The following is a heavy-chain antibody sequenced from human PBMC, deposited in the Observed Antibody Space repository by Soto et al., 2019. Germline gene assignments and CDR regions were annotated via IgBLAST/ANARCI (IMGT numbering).Heavy chain of an antibody. J-gene: IGHJ5*02. CDR2: IYHSGST. CDR3: AREGSGSFMGWFDP. CDR1: GGSISSGGYS. Sequence: SETLSLTCAVSGGSISSGGYSWSWIRQPPGKGLEWIGYIYHSGSTYYNPSLKSRVTISVDGSKNQFSLKLSSVTAADTAVYYCAREGSGSFMGWFDPWGQGTLVTVSS. V-gene: IGHV4-30-2*01. D-gene: IGHD3-10*01.